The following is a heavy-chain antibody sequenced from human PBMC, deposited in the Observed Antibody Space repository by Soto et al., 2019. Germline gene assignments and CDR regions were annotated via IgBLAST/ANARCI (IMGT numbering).Heavy chain of an antibody. CDR3: ARGRGGSPAYDY. CDR2: IYNSGTT. D-gene: IGHD1-26*01. Sequence: QVQLQESGPGLVKPSETLSLTCTVSGGSVSSHYWSWIRQPPGKGLEWIGFIYNSGTTYYNPSLKSXXTISVDTSETQFSLQLTSVTAADTAVYYCARGRGGSPAYDYWGQGTLVTVSS. CDR1: GGSVSSHY. V-gene: IGHV4-59*02. J-gene: IGHJ4*02.